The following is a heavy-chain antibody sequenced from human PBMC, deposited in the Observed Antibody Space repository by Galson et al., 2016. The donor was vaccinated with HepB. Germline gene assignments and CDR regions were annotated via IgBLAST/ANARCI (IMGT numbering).Heavy chain of an antibody. V-gene: IGHV1-18*01. CDR2: ISADNDER. Sequence: VKVSCKASGYTFTTSGISWVRQAPGQGLEWMGWISADNDERNYTQSLQGRVSMTTDSSTSTAYMAPRSLRSDDTAIYYCESALYITAGMDVWGQGTTVTVSS. D-gene: IGHD3-16*02. J-gene: IGHJ6*02. CDR3: ESALYITAGMDV. CDR1: GYTFTTSG.